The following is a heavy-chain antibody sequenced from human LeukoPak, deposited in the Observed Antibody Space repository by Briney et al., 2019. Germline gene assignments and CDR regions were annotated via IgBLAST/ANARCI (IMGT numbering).Heavy chain of an antibody. J-gene: IGHJ4*02. CDR2: IKQDGSEK. CDR3: ARDVKGYYDTSGYVA. D-gene: IGHD3-22*01. V-gene: IGHV3-7*01. CDR1: GFTFSSYY. Sequence: HTGGSLRLSCGASGFTFSSYYMNWVRQAPGKGLEWVANIKQDGSEKYYVDSVKGRFTISRDNAKNSLYLQMNSLRAEDTAVYYCARDVKGYYDTSGYVAWGQGTLVTVSS.